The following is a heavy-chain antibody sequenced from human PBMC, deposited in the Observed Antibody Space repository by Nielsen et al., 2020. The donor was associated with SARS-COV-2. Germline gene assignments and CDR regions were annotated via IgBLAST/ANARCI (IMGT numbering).Heavy chain of an antibody. D-gene: IGHD2-15*01. V-gene: IGHV1-69*05. CDR2: IIPIFGTA. J-gene: IGHJ6*03. Sequence: WVRQAPGQGLEWMGGIIPIFGTANYAQKFQGRVTITRDTSASTAHMELSSLRSEDTAVYYCARDPIVVVVAATQGYYYYMDVWGKGTTVTVSS. CDR3: ARDPIVVVVAATQGYYYYMDV.